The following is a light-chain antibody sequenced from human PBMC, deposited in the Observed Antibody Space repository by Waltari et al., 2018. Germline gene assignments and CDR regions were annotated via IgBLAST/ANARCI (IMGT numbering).Light chain of an antibody. CDR1: SSDVGAYTY. V-gene: IGLV2-14*03. CDR2: DVN. Sequence: QSALTQPASVSGSPGQSITISCAGTSSDVGAYTYVSWYQHHPGKAPKLIIYDVNSRPSRVSDRFSGSKSANTASLTISELRAEDEADYYCSSFTSDSTWVFGAGTKLTVL. J-gene: IGLJ2*01. CDR3: SSFTSDSTWV.